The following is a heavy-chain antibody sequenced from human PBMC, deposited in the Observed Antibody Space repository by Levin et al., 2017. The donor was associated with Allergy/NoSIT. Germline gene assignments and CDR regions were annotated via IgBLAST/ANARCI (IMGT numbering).Heavy chain of an antibody. CDR1: GFTFSSYA. Sequence: GESLKISCAASGFTFSSYAMSWVRQAPGKGLEWVSGISANGGSTYYADSVKGRFTISRDNSKNTLYLQMNSLRAEDTAVYYCGKTLYGDYGGLFDYWGQGTLVTVSS. J-gene: IGHJ4*02. D-gene: IGHD4-17*01. V-gene: IGHV3-23*01. CDR2: ISANGGST. CDR3: GKTLYGDYGGLFDY.